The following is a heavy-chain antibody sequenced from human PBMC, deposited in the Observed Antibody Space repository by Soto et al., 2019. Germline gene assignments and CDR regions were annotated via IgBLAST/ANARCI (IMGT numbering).Heavy chain of an antibody. CDR1: GFTFSSYA. CDR3: AKDRLKSRGLRDIVVVPAATVGYFDY. Sequence: GGSLRLSCAASGFTFSSYAMSWVRQAPGKGLEWVSAISGSGGSTYYADSVKGRFTISRDNSKNTLYLQMNSLRAEDTAVYYCAKDRLKSRGLRDIVVVPAATVGYFDYWGQGTLVTVSS. CDR2: ISGSGGST. J-gene: IGHJ4*02. D-gene: IGHD2-2*01. V-gene: IGHV3-23*01.